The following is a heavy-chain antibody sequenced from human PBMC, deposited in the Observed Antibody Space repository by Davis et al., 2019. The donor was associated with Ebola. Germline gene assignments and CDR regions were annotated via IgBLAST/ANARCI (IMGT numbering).Heavy chain of an antibody. D-gene: IGHD2-2*02. CDR2: ISSSGSYI. V-gene: IGHV3-21*01. CDR3: ARDLYLGSWNYYGMDV. Sequence: GESPKLHRAAFRVTFSSYSMNWVRQAPGKGLGWVSSISSSGSYIDYADSVKGRCTISRDNAKNSLYLQMNSLRAEDTAVYYCARDLYLGSWNYYGMDVWGKGTRVTVSS. J-gene: IGHJ6*04. CDR1: RVTFSSYS.